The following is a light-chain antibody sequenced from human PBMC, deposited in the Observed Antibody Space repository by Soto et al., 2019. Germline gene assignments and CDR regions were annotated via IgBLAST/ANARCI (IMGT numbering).Light chain of an antibody. Sequence: DIVMTQSPDSLAVSLGERATINCKSSQSVLYSSNNKNYLAWYQQKPGQPPKLLIYWASTRESGVPDRFSGSGSGTVFTLTISSLQAEDVAVYYCQQYYSTLITFGQGTRLEIK. J-gene: IGKJ5*01. CDR2: WAS. CDR1: QSVLYSSNNKNY. CDR3: QQYYSTLIT. V-gene: IGKV4-1*01.